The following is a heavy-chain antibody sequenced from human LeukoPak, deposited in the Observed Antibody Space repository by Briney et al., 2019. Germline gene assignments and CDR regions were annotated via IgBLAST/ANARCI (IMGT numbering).Heavy chain of an antibody. CDR3: ARDRGYYSLGYFDL. V-gene: IGHV4-31*03. J-gene: IGHJ2*01. CDR2: IYYSGST. D-gene: IGHD3-22*01. CDR1: GGSISSGGYY. Sequence: SETLSLTCTVSGGSISSGGYYWSWIRQHPGKGLEWIGYIYYSGSTYYNPSLKSRVTISVDTSKNQFSLKLSSVTAADTAVYYCARDRGYYSLGYFDLWGRGTLVTVSS.